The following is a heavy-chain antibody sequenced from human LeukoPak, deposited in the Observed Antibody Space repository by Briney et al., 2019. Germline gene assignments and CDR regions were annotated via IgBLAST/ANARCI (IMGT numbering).Heavy chain of an antibody. V-gene: IGHV3-21*01. D-gene: IGHD1-26*01. CDR1: GFTFSRYS. Sequence: GGTLRLSCAASGFTFSRYSMNWVRQAPGKRLEWVSSMSSSSGLIYYGDSVKGRFTVSRDNAKRSLYLQMNSLRADDTAVYYFAREFDGSASGAGYWGQGTLVTVSS. CDR2: MSSSSGLI. J-gene: IGHJ4*02. CDR3: AREFDGSASGAGY.